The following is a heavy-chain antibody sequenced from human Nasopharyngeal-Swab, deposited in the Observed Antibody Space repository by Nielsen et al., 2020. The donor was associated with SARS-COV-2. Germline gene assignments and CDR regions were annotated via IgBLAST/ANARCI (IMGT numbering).Heavy chain of an antibody. J-gene: IGHJ6*04. CDR2: ISYDGSNK. CDR3: ARDLGDV. V-gene: IGHV3-30-3*01. CDR1: GFTFSSYA. Sequence: GESLKISCAASGFTFSSYAMHWVRQAPGKGLEWVAVISYDGSNKYYADSVKGRFTISRDNSKNTLYPQMNSLRAEDTAVYYCARDLGDVWGKGTTVTVSS.